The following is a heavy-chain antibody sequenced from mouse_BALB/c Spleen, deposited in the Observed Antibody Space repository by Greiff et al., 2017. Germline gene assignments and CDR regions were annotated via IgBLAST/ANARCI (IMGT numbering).Heavy chain of an antibody. J-gene: IGHJ1*01. CDR1: GYTFTDYN. D-gene: IGHD1-2*01. Sequence: VQLQQSGPELVKPGASVKITCKASGYTFTDYNMDWVKQSHGKSLEWIGDINPNNGGTIYNQKFKGKATLTVDKSSSTAYMELRSLTSEDTAVYYCARGGLLRHWYFDVWGAGTTVTVSS. CDR2: INPNNGGT. V-gene: IGHV1-18*01. CDR3: ARGGLLRHWYFDV.